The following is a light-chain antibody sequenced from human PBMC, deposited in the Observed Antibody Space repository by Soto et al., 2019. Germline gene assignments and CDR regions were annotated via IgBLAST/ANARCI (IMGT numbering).Light chain of an antibody. CDR2: AAS. CDR3: QQSYRTPPWT. V-gene: IGKV1-39*01. J-gene: IGKJ1*01. CDR1: QSIVTY. Sequence: DIQMTQSPSSLSASVGDRVTITCRASQSIVTYLNWYLQKPGKAPKLLIYAASNLQSGVPSRFSGSGSGTDFTLPISSLQPEDFATYYWQQSYRTPPWTFGQGTKVEIK.